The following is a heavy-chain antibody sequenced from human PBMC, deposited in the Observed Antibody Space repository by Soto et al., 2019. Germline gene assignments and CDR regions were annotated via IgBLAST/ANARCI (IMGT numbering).Heavy chain of an antibody. J-gene: IGHJ4*02. CDR1: GGTFSSYA. V-gene: IGHV1-69*01. D-gene: IGHD1-26*01. CDR3: AGGKEWELLGGFDY. CDR2: IIPIFGTA. Sequence: QVQLVQSGAEVKKPGSSVKVSCKASGGTFSSYAISWVRQAPGQGLEWMGGIIPIFGTANYAQKFQGRVTITADESTGTDYMELSSLRSEDTAVYYCAGGKEWELLGGFDYWGQGTLVTVSS.